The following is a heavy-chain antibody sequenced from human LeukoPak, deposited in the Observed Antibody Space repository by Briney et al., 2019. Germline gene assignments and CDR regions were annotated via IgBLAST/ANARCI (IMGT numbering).Heavy chain of an antibody. V-gene: IGHV3-53*01. Sequence: GGSLRLSCAASGLTVSSNYMSWVRQAPGKGLEWVSVIYSGGSTYYADSVEGRFTISRDNAKNSLYLQMNSLRAEDTAVYYCAILKWFGEFIDYWGQGTLVTVSS. CDR2: IYSGGST. CDR3: AILKWFGEFIDY. J-gene: IGHJ4*02. D-gene: IGHD3-10*01. CDR1: GLTVSSNY.